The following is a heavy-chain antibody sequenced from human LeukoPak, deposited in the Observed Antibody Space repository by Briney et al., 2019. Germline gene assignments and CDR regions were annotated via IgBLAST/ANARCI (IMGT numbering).Heavy chain of an antibody. CDR1: GYTFTSYA. V-gene: IGHV1-3*01. CDR2: INAGNGNT. J-gene: IGHJ4*02. Sequence: ALVKVSCKASGYTFTSYAMHWVRQAPGQRLEWMGWINAGNGNTKYSQKFQGRVTITRDTSASTAYMELSSLRSEDTAVYYCARDAQTLYSSSPDYWGQGTLVTVSS. CDR3: ARDAQTLYSSSPDY. D-gene: IGHD6-6*01.